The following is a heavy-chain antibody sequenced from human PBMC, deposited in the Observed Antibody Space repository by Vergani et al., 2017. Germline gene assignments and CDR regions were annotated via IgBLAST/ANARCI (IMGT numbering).Heavy chain of an antibody. Sequence: VQLVESGGGLVQPGRSLRLSCAASGFTFSSYGMHWVRQAPGKGLEWVAVISYDGSNKYYADSVKGRFTISRDNSKNTLYPQMNSLRAEDTAVYYCAKLRSGRAGPFDYWGQGTLVTVSS. CDR3: AKLRSGRAGPFDY. D-gene: IGHD3-16*01. CDR1: GFTFSSYG. CDR2: ISYDGSNK. V-gene: IGHV3-30*18. J-gene: IGHJ4*02.